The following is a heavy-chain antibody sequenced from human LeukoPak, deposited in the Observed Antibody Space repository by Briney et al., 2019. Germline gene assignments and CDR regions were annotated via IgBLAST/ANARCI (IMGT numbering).Heavy chain of an antibody. CDR1: GGTFSSYA. CDR3: ARGGSRAAAESQEFDY. CDR2: IIPIFGTA. J-gene: IGHJ4*02. V-gene: IGHV1-69*06. D-gene: IGHD6-13*01. Sequence: PGASVKVSCKASGGTFSSYAISWVRQAPGQGLEWMGGIIPIFGTANYAQKFQGRVTITADKSTSTAYMELSSLRSGDTAVYYCARGGSRAAAESQEFDYWGQGTLVTVSS.